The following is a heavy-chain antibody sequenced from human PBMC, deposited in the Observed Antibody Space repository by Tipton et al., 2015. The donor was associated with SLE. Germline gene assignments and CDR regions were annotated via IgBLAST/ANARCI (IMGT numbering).Heavy chain of an antibody. Sequence: SLRLSCAASGFTFSSYWMHWVRQAPGKGLVWVSRINSDGSSTSYADSVKGRFTISRDNAKNTLYLQMNSLRAEDTAVYYCATYGEGCSYDYCCDYWGQGTLVAVSS. CDR2: INSDGSST. CDR1: GFTFSSYW. CDR3: ATYGEGCSYDYCCDY. V-gene: IGHV3-74*01. D-gene: IGHD5-18*01. J-gene: IGHJ4*02.